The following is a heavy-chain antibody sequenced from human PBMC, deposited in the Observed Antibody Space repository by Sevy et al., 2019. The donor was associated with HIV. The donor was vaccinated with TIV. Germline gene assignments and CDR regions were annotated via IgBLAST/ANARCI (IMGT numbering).Heavy chain of an antibody. CDR3: ARLGYSSGRGFDY. D-gene: IGHD6-19*01. V-gene: IGHV4-39*01. CDR2: IYYSGST. Sequence: SETVSLTCTVSGGSISSSSYYWGWIRQPPGKGLEWIGSIYYSGSTYYNPSLKSRVTISVDTSKNQFSLKLSSVTAADTAVYYCARLGYSSGRGFDYWGQGTLVTVSS. CDR1: GGSISSSSYY. J-gene: IGHJ4*02.